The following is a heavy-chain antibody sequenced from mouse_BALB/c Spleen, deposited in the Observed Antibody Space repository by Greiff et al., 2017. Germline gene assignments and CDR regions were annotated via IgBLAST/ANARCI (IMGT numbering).Heavy chain of an antibody. D-gene: IGHD3-1*01. Sequence: QVTLKVSGPGILQPSQTLSLTCSFSGFSLSTSGMGVGWIRQPSGKGLEWLAHIWWDDDKRYNPALKSRLTISKDTSSNQVFLKIASVDTADTATYYCARIRHGLGYAMDYWGQGTSVTVSS. J-gene: IGHJ4*01. CDR1: GFSLSTSGMG. V-gene: IGHV8-8*01. CDR2: IWWDDDK. CDR3: ARIRHGLGYAMDY.